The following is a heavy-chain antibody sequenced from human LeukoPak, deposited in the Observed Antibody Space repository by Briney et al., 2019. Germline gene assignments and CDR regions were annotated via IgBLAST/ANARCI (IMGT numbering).Heavy chain of an antibody. J-gene: IGHJ4*02. V-gene: IGHV3-7*01. CDR2: IKQDGSEQ. CDR3: ARGGVWYNSDVFDY. D-gene: IGHD2-8*01. Sequence: PGGSLRLSCAASTFTFSNYWMSWVRQAPGKGLEWVANIKQDGSEQYYVDSVKGRFTISRDNAKNSVYLQMNSLRVEDTAVYYCARGGVWYNSDVFDYWGQGTLVTVSS. CDR1: TFTFSNYW.